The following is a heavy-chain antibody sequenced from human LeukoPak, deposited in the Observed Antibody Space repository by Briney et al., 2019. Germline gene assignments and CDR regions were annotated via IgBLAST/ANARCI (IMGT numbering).Heavy chain of an antibody. CDR1: GFTFSSFG. D-gene: IGHD3-3*01. V-gene: IGHV3-33*06. CDR2: IWHDGSNK. CDR3: AKEGDAYDSYYYYMDV. J-gene: IGHJ6*03. Sequence: PGRSLRLSCAASGFTFSSFGMQWVRQAPGKGLEWVAVIWHDGSNKNYADSVKGRFTISRDNSKNTLYLLMDSLRAEDTAVYYCAKEGDAYDSYYYYMDVWGKGTTVTVSS.